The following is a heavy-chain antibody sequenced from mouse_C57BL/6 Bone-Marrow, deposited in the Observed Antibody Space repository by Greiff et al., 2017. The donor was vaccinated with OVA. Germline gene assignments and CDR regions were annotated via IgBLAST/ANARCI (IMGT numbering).Heavy chain of an antibody. V-gene: IGHV1-15*01. CDR3: TRRGRGGY. J-gene: IGHJ2*01. CDR1: GYTFTDYE. Sequence: VQLQQSGAELVRPGASVTLSCKASGYTFTDYEMHWVKQTPVHGLEWIGAIDPETGGTAYNQKFKGKAILTADKSSSTAYMELRSLTSADSAVYYCTRRGRGGYWGQGTTLTVSS. CDR2: IDPETGGT.